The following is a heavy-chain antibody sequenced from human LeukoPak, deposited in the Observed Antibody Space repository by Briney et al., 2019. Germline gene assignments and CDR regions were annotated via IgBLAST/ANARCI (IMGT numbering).Heavy chain of an antibody. Sequence: ASVTVSCTASGYTFTIYYMHWVRQAPGQGLEWMGIINPSGGSTSYAQKFQGRVTMARDTSTSTVYMELSSLRSEDTAVYYCARGGFYGDYVFDYWGQGTLVTVSS. CDR1: GYTFTIYY. CDR2: INPSGGST. J-gene: IGHJ4*02. CDR3: ARGGFYGDYVFDY. V-gene: IGHV1-46*01. D-gene: IGHD4-17*01.